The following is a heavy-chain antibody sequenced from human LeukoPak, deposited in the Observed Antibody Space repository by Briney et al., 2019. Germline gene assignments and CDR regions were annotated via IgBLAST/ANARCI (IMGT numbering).Heavy chain of an antibody. CDR2: IIPILGIA. V-gene: IGHV1-69*02. D-gene: IGHD1-26*01. Sequence: GASVKVSCKASGGTFSSYTISCVRQAPGQGLEWMGRIIPILGIANYAQKFQGRDTITADKSTSTAYMELSSLRSEDTAVYYCARSSAGVGATNLDYWGQGTLVTVSS. CDR3: ARSSAGVGATNLDY. CDR1: GGTFSSYT. J-gene: IGHJ4*02.